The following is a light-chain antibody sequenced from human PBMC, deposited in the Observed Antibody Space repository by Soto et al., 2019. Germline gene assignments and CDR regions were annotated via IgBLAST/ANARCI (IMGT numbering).Light chain of an antibody. V-gene: IGKV3-15*01. J-gene: IGKJ1*01. CDR3: QQYDHWWT. CDR1: QSIPTSQ. CDR2: RAS. Sequence: EIVLTQSPATLSLSPWERATLFCRASQSIPTSQLAWYQQKPGQPPRLLIYRASTRATGVPARFSGSGSGTEFTLTISSLQSEDFAVYYCQQYDHWWTFGQGTKVDIK.